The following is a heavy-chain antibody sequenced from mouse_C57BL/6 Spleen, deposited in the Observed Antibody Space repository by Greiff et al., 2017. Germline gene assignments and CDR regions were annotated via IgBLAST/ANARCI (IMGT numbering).Heavy chain of an antibody. CDR2: IHPNSGST. V-gene: IGHV1-64*01. CDR1: GYTFTSYW. J-gene: IGHJ4*01. CDR3: ASWGPYCYDMDD. Sequence: VQLQQPGAELVKPGASVKLSCKASGYTFTSYWMHWVKQRPGQGLEWIGMIHPNSGSTNYNEKFKSKATLTVDKSSSTAYMQLSSLTSEDSAVYYCASWGPYCYDMDDWGQGTTVTVSS. D-gene: IGHD4-1*01.